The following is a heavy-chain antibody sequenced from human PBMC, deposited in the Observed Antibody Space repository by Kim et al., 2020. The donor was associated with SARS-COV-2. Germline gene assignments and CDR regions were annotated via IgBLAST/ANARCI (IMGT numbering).Heavy chain of an antibody. J-gene: IGHJ6*02. D-gene: IGHD3-10*01. Sequence: GGSLRLSCAVSGFTVSSSYMAWVRQAPGRGLEWVSVIYGGGNTYYADSVKGRFTISRDESKNTVYLQMNSLRDEDTSVYYCARNMGGSGEQNVWGQGTTVTVSS. CDR2: IYGGGNT. CDR1: GFTVSSSY. V-gene: IGHV3-53*01. CDR3: ARNMGGSGEQNV.